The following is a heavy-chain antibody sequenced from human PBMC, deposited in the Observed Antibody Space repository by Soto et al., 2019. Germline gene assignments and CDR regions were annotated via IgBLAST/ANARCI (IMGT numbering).Heavy chain of an antibody. V-gene: IGHV1-18*01. CDR3: ARDIVVVVAARYNWFDP. D-gene: IGHD2-15*01. J-gene: IGHJ5*02. CDR2: ISAYNGNT. CDR1: GYTFTSYG. Sequence: ASVKVSCKASGYTFTSYGISWVRQAPGQGLEWMGWISAYNGNTNYAQKLQGRVTMTTDTSTSTAYMELRSLRSDDTAVYYCARDIVVVVAARYNWFDPWGQGTPVTVSS.